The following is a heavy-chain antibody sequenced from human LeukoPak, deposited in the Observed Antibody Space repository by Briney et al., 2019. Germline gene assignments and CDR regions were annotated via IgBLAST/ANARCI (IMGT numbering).Heavy chain of an antibody. CDR3: AKALAYCGGDCYSLLSDAFDI. CDR2: ISGSGGST. V-gene: IGHV3-23*01. J-gene: IGHJ3*02. D-gene: IGHD2-21*02. Sequence: GGSLRLSCAASGFTFSSYAMSWVRQAPGKGLEWVSAISGSGGSTYYADSVKGRFTISRDNSKNTLYLQMNSLRAEDTAVYYCAKALAYCGGDCYSLLSDAFDIWGQGTMVTVSS. CDR1: GFTFSSYA.